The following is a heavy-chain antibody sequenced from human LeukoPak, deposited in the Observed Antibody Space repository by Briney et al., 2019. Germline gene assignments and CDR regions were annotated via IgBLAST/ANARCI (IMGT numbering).Heavy chain of an antibody. J-gene: IGHJ4*02. Sequence: GGSLRLSCAASGFTFSRHGMHWVRQAPGKGLEWVAVIWYDGSNKYYADSVKGRFTISRDNSKNTLYLQMNSLRAEDTAVYYCARDISSRHFDHLDQGTLVTVSS. V-gene: IGHV3-33*01. CDR1: GFTFSRHG. D-gene: IGHD6-6*01. CDR2: IWYDGSNK. CDR3: ARDISSRHFDH.